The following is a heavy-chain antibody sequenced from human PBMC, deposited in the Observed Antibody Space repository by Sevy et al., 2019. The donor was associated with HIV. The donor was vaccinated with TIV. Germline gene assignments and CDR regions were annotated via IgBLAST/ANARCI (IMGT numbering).Heavy chain of an antibody. CDR1: GYTFTGYY. CDR3: VRDDRDGYFEY. J-gene: IGHJ4*02. CDR2: INPDSGGP. Sequence: ASVKVCCKASGYTFTGYYMHWMRQAPGQGLEWMGWINPDSGGPIYAPKFQGRVTLTRDTSISTAYMDLSRLKSDDTAVYYCVRDDRDGYFEYWGQGTLVTVSS. V-gene: IGHV1-2*02.